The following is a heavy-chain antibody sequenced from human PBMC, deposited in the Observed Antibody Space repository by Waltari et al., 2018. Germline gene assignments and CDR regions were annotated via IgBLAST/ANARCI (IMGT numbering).Heavy chain of an antibody. Sequence: QVHLVQSGAEMKTPGSSVKVSCKASGGTFSSYAVSWVRQAPGQGLEWMGGLIPIVGVATYAQKFQDRVTIVADESTSTVYIEVRSLTSEDTAMYYCARVWGSMTTVTTLDHWGQGTLVSVSS. CDR2: LIPIVGVA. D-gene: IGHD4-17*01. V-gene: IGHV1-69*12. CDR3: ARVWGSMTTVTTLDH. CDR1: GGTFSSYA. J-gene: IGHJ4*02.